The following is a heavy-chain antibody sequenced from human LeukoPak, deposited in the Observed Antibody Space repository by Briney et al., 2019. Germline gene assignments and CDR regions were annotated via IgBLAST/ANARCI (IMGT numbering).Heavy chain of an antibody. CDR3: ARHERYSSSWYPFDY. Sequence: SETLSLTCTVSGGSISSYYWSWIRQPPGKGLEWIGYIYYSGSINYNPSLKSRVTISVDTSKNQFSLKLSSVTAADTAVYYCARHERYSSSWYPFDYWGQGTLVTVSS. CDR2: IYYSGSI. D-gene: IGHD6-13*01. J-gene: IGHJ4*02. CDR1: GGSISSYY. V-gene: IGHV4-59*08.